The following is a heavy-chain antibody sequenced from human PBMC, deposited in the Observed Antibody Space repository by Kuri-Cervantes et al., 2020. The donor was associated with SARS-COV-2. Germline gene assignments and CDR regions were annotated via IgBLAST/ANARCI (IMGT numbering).Heavy chain of an antibody. Sequence: LSLTCAASGFTFSSYAMSWVRQAPGKGLEWVSAISGSGGSTFYADSVKGRFTISRDNSKNTLYLQMNSLRAEDTAVYYCARDRLYDAFDIWGQGTMVTVSS. V-gene: IGHV3-23*01. J-gene: IGHJ3*02. CDR3: ARDRLYDAFDI. CDR1: GFTFSSYA. CDR2: ISGSGGST. D-gene: IGHD6-19*01.